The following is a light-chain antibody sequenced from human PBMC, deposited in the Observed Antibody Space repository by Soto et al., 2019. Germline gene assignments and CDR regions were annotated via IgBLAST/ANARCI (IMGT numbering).Light chain of an antibody. J-gene: IGKJ1*01. V-gene: IGKV1-5*01. CDR1: QTISGW. Sequence: IQMTQSPSTLSASVGDRVTITCRASQTISGWLAWYQQKPGKAPNLLIYDASSLGSGVPSRFSGSGSGTEFTLTISSLQPDDFATYYCQQYSNYSPWTFGQGTKVDIK. CDR3: QQYSNYSPWT. CDR2: DAS.